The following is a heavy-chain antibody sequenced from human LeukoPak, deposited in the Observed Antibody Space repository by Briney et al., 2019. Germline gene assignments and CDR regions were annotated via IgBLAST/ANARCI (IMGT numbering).Heavy chain of an antibody. D-gene: IGHD2-2*01. Sequence: PGESLRLACAAYGVTFSTYSMSWVLQAPGTGLDWVSAISASGGNTYYADSVKGRFTISRDNSKNTLYLQMNSLRAEDTAVYYCAKGANGSVVVPAAIVFVYWGRGTLVTVSS. CDR2: ISASGGNT. V-gene: IGHV3-23*01. J-gene: IGHJ4*02. CDR1: GVTFSTYS. CDR3: AKGANGSVVVPAAIVFVY.